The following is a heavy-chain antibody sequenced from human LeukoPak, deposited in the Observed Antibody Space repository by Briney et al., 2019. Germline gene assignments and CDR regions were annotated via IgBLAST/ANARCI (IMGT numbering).Heavy chain of an antibody. CDR2: INPSRGST. D-gene: IGHD3-22*01. V-gene: IGHV1-46*01. CDR1: GYTFSSYY. Sequence: ASVKVSCKASGYTFSSYYMSWVRQAPGQGLEWMGIINPSRGSTSYAQKFQGRVTMTRDTSTNTVYMELSSLRSEDTAVYYCASGSYYYDSSGLDYWGQGTLVTVSS. CDR3: ASGSYYYDSSGLDY. J-gene: IGHJ4*02.